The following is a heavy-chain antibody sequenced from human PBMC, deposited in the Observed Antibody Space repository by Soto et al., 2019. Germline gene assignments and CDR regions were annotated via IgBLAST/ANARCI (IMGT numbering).Heavy chain of an antibody. CDR2: ISYTGTNQ. D-gene: IGHD3-10*01. J-gene: IGHJ4*02. CDR3: ARDAFLYCRVAYYDH. Sequence: QVRLVESGGGAVQPGDSLRLSCAASGFTFSTYALHWVRQAPGKGLEWVAFISYTGTNQYYADSVKGRFTVSRDNSKNIASLQMTSHKHEDSAVYYWARDAFLYCRVAYYDHWGQGTLVTVSS. V-gene: IGHV3-30-3*01. CDR1: GFTFSTYA.